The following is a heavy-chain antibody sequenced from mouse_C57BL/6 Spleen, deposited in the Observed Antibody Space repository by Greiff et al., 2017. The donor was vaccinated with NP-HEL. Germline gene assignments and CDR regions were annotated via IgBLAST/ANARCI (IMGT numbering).Heavy chain of an antibody. CDR2: INPSRGYT. CDR3: ARWVVTTNFDY. D-gene: IGHD2-2*01. J-gene: IGHJ2*01. Sequence: VKLVESGAELARPGASVKMSCKASGYTFTSYTMHWVKQRPGQGLEWIGYINPSRGYTKYNQKFKDKATLTADKSSSTAYMQLSSLTSEYSAVDYCARWVVTTNFDYWGQGTTLTVSS. CDR1: GYTFTSYT. V-gene: IGHV1-4*01.